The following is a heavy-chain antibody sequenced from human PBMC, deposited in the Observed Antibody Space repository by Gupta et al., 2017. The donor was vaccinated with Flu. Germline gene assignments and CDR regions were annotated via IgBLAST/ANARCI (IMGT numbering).Heavy chain of an antibody. J-gene: IGHJ4*02. V-gene: IGHV1-46*01. CDR3: ARDPLVRGIRYFDY. Sequence: QVQLVHSGAEVKKPGASVKISCKASGYTFSSYSMHWVRQAPGEGFEWLGTIYPGGGGTNYAQKFQGRVTMTKNTSTGTVYMELSNLRSEDTAVYYCARDPLVRGIRYFDYWGQGTLVTVSS. D-gene: IGHD3-10*01. CDR2: IYPGGGGT. CDR1: GYTFSSYS.